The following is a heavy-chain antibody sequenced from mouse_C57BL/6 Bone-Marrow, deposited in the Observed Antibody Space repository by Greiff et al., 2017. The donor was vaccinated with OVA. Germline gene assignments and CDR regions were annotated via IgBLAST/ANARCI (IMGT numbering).Heavy chain of an antibody. Sequence: QVQLQQSGAELAKPGASVKLSCKASGYTFTSYWMPWVKQRPGQGLEWIGYINPSSGYTKYNQKFKDKATLTAEKSSSTAYMQLSSLTYEDSAVYYCGVYDYGSSSYFDYWGEGTTLTVSS. CDR3: GVYDYGSSSYFDY. D-gene: IGHD1-1*01. J-gene: IGHJ2*01. CDR2: INPSSGYT. CDR1: GYTFTSYW. V-gene: IGHV1-7*01.